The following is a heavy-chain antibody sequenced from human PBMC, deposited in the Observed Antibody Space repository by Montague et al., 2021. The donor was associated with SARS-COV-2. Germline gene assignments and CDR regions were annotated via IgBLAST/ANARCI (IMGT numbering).Heavy chain of an antibody. CDR2: IFYRGTT. J-gene: IGHJ4*02. D-gene: IGHD2-2*01. Sequence: SETLSLTCTVSGDSLTYFYWSWIRRSPGKGLEWIGNIFYRGTTNYNPSLKSRVTISVDTSKNQFSLNLTSVTAADTAVYYCVRGATRTFDYWGQGTLVTVSS. V-gene: IGHV4-59*01. CDR1: GDSLTYFY. CDR3: VRGATRTFDY.